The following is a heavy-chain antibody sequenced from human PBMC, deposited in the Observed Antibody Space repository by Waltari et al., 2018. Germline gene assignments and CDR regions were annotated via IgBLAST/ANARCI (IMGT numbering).Heavy chain of an antibody. J-gene: IGHJ2*01. CDR1: GGSISSSNW. D-gene: IGHD3-3*01. CDR3: AQSYYDFWSGYRYWYFDL. Sequence: QVQLQESGPGLVKPSGTLSLTCAVSGGSISSSNWWSWVRQPPGRGLGWSGEIDRMGSTTYNPTLKSRGPISVDKSKNQFSLKLSSVTAADTAVYYCAQSYYDFWSGYRYWYFDLWGRGTLVTVSS. V-gene: IGHV4-4*02. CDR2: IDRMGST.